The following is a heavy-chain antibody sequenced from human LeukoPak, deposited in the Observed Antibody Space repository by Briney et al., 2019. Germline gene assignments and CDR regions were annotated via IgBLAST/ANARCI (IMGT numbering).Heavy chain of an antibody. J-gene: IGHJ6*03. Sequence: GGSLRLSCAASGFTFDDYAMHWVRQAPGKGLEWVSGISWNSGSIGYADSVKGRFTISRDNAKNTLYLQMNSLRAEDTAVYYCARAKQDIVATNKLYFYHYMDVWGKGTTVTVSS. CDR2: ISWNSGSI. D-gene: IGHD5-12*01. CDR1: GFTFDDYA. V-gene: IGHV3-9*01. CDR3: ARAKQDIVATNKLYFYHYMDV.